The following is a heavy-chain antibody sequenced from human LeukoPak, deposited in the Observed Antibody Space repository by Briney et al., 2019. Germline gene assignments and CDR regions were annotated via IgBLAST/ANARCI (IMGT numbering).Heavy chain of an antibody. Sequence: GGSLRLSCAASGFTFSSYSMNWVRQAPGKGLEWVSSISSSSYIYYADSVKGRFTISRDNAKNSLYLQMNSLRAEDTAVYYCASGYCSGGSCYTPDFDYWGQGTLVTVSS. CDR2: ISSSSYI. J-gene: IGHJ4*02. CDR3: ASGYCSGGSCYTPDFDY. D-gene: IGHD2-15*01. CDR1: GFTFSSYS. V-gene: IGHV3-21*01.